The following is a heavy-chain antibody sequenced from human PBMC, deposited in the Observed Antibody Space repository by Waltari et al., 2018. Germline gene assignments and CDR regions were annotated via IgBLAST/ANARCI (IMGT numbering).Heavy chain of an antibody. Sequence: QVQLVQSGAEVKKPGASVKISCKTSEYTFTSSYIHWVRQAPGQGLEWMGIINPRGGSTIYAQKVQGRVTMTRDTSTSTVYMGLGSLRSDDTAVYYCALDTGALWMDVWGQGTTVTVSS. J-gene: IGHJ6*02. CDR1: EYTFTSSY. CDR3: ALDTGALWMDV. D-gene: IGHD2-21*01. V-gene: IGHV1-46*01. CDR2: INPRGGST.